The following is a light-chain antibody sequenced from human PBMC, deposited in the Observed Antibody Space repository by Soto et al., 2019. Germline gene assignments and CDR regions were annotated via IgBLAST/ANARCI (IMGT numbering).Light chain of an antibody. CDR3: QQYGSSPST. Sequence: EIGLTQSPGTLSLSPGEGATLSCRASQSVSSSYLAWYQQSPGQAPRRLIYGASTRATDIPDRFSGSGSGTDFTLTIGRLEPEDFAVYYCQQYGSSPSTCGQGTRLESK. V-gene: IGKV3-20*01. CDR2: GAS. J-gene: IGKJ5*01. CDR1: QSVSSSY.